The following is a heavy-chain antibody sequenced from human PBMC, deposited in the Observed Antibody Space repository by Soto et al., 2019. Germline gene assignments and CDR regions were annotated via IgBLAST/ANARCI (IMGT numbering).Heavy chain of an antibody. CDR1: GGSISSGGYY. CDR2: IYYSGST. J-gene: IGHJ5*02. CDR3: AREVGDLYYDILTGRGSCFAP. D-gene: IGHD3-9*01. V-gene: IGHV4-31*03. Sequence: TMSRTGTVSGGSISSGGYYWSWIRQHPGKGLEWIGYIYYSGSTYYNPSLKSRVTISVDTSKNQFSLKLSSVTAADTAVYYWAREVGDLYYDILTGRGSCFAPWGHGTLVT.